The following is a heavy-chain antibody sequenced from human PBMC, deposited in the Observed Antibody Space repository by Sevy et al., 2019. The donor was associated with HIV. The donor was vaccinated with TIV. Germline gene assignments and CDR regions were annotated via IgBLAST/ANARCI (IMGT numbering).Heavy chain of an antibody. CDR3: ASGVGINGAFDI. CDR1: GYSFTSYW. J-gene: IGHJ3*02. Sequence: GESLKISCKGSGYSFTSYWISWVRQMPGKGLEWMGRIDPSDSYTNYSPSFQGHVTISAGKSISTAYLQWSSLKASDTAMYYCASGVGINGAFDIWGQGTMVTVSS. D-gene: IGHD2-15*01. CDR2: IDPSDSYT. V-gene: IGHV5-10-1*01.